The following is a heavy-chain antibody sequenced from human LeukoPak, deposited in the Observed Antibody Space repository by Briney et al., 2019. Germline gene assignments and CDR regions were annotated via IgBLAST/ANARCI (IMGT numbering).Heavy chain of an antibody. Sequence: GSLRLSCTAPGFALSNFWMTWVRQAPGKGLEWVASIKGVVSEKHYVDSVRGRFAISRDNAKNSLFLQMNSLRVEDTAVYYCARDRGIAATKTVGWFDPWGQGTLVSLSS. CDR3: ARDRGIAATKTVGWFDP. J-gene: IGHJ5*02. D-gene: IGHD6-13*01. V-gene: IGHV3-7*03. CDR1: GFALSNFW. CDR2: IKGVVSEK.